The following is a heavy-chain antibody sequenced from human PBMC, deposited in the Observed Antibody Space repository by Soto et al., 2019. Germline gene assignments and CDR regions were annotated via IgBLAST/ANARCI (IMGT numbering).Heavy chain of an antibody. V-gene: IGHV3-21*01. CDR1: GFSFRSYS. CDR3: ARVGNYYGSGSPYYSDY. Sequence: GGSLKLSCAASGFSFRSYSMNWVRQAPGKGLEWVSSISSSSSYINYADSVKGRFTISRDNAKNSLYLQMKSLRAEDTAVYYCARVGNYYGSGSPYYSDYWGQGTMVTV. J-gene: IGHJ4*02. D-gene: IGHD3-10*01. CDR2: ISSSSSYI.